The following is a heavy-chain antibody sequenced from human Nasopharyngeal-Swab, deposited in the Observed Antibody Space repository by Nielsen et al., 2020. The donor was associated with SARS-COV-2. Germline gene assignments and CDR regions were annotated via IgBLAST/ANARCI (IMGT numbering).Heavy chain of an antibody. CDR1: GGSISSGGYY. J-gene: IGHJ5*02. Sequence: SETLSLTCTVSGGSISSGGYYWSWIRQHTGKGLEWIGYIYYSGSTYYNPSLKSRVTISVDTSKNQFSLKLSSVTAADTAVYYCAREVVVVAANWFDPWGQGTLVTVSS. CDR2: IYYSGST. D-gene: IGHD2-15*01. CDR3: AREVVVVAANWFDP. V-gene: IGHV4-31*03.